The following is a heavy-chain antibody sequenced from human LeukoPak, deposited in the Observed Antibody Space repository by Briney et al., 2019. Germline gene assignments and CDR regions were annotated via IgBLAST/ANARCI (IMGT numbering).Heavy chain of an antibody. Sequence: PSETLSLTCIVSGGSISSNYWSWIRQPPGKGLEWIGYIYYSGSTNYNPSLKSRVSISVDTSNNQFSLKVNSVTAADTAVYYCARGTTVSLHWYFDLWGRGTLVTVSS. D-gene: IGHD4-17*01. CDR1: GGSISSNY. CDR2: IYYSGST. CDR3: ARGTTVSLHWYFDL. J-gene: IGHJ2*01. V-gene: IGHV4-59*01.